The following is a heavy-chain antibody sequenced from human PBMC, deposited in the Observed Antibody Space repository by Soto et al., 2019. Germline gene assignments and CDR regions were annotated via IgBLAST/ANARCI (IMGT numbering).Heavy chain of an antibody. CDR2: IYDTGNT. V-gene: IGHV4-30-2*01. CDR3: ASVERTLSTPFAYGMDV. CDR1: GVSINSGGYS. J-gene: IGHJ6*04. Sequence: QLQLQEAGSGLVTPSQTRSLPCTVSGVSINSGGYSWIWIRQPPGKGLEWIGYIYDTGNTFYNPALRIRVTISVDQSKNQFSLSLGSVTAADTAMYYCASVERTLSTPFAYGMDVGCKWTKVTVYS. D-gene: IGHD2-2*01.